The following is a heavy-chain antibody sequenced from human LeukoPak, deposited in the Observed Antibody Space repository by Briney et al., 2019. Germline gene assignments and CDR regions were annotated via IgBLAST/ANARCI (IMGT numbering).Heavy chain of an antibody. CDR3: ARLVGDMTTWDY. Sequence: GGSLRLSCTASGFSFSNHWMSWVRQAPGKGLEWVATTKQDASVEHYADSVKGRFTTSRDNAKSSLYLQMNTLRGEDTAVYYCARLVGDMTTWDYWGQGTLVTVSS. D-gene: IGHD1-26*01. CDR2: TKQDASVE. V-gene: IGHV3-7*03. CDR1: GFSFSNHW. J-gene: IGHJ4*02.